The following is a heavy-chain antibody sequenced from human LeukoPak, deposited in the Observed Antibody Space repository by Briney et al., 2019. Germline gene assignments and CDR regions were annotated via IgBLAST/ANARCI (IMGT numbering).Heavy chain of an antibody. CDR1: GFTFSSYG. V-gene: IGHV3-33*01. Sequence: GRSLRLSCAASGFTFSSYGMHWVRQAPGKGLEWVAVIWYDGSNKYYADSVKGRFTISRDNSKNTLYLQMNSLRAEDTAVYYCARDLIGYTKAFDYWGQGTLVTVSS. CDR3: ARDLIGYTKAFDY. J-gene: IGHJ4*02. CDR2: IWYDGSNK. D-gene: IGHD3-9*01.